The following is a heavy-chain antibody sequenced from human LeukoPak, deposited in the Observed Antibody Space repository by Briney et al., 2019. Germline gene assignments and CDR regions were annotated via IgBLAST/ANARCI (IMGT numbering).Heavy chain of an antibody. V-gene: IGHV3-64D*09. J-gene: IGHJ4*02. Sequence: PGGSLRLSCSASGCTFSAYAMYWVRQAPGKGLEYVSGISNNGGSSFYADSVKGRFTISRDNSKNTLYLQMSSLRAEDTAVYYCARDQGIFDYWGQGTLVTVSS. CDR1: GCTFSAYA. CDR2: ISNNGGSS. CDR3: ARDQGIFDY.